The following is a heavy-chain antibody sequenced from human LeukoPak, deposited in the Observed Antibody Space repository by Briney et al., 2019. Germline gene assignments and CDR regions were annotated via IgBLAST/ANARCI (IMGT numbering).Heavy chain of an antibody. Sequence: SETLSLTCTVSGGSISKHYWIWIRQSPERGLEWIGYIHYTGRTNYNPSLSSRVTMTVDTPNNQFSLRLSSVTAADTAVYYCARDKTTVTTQRAFDIWAKGQWSPSLQ. J-gene: IGHJ3*02. CDR1: GGSISKHY. CDR3: ARDKTTVTTQRAFDI. CDR2: IHYTGRT. D-gene: IGHD4-17*01. V-gene: IGHV4-59*11.